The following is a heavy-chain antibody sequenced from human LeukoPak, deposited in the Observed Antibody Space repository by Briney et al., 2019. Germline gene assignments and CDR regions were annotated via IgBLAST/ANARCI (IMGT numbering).Heavy chain of an antibody. CDR2: ISTSSSTI. CDR3: ARHVYGGNSGEH. D-gene: IGHD4-23*01. Sequence: GGSLRLFCAASAFTFSNAWMSWVRHAPGEGREWVSYISTSSSTIYYADSVKGRFTISRDNAKNSLYVQMNSLRDEDTAVYYCARHVYGGNSGEHWGQGTLVTGFS. CDR1: AFTFSNAW. V-gene: IGHV3-48*02. J-gene: IGHJ4*02.